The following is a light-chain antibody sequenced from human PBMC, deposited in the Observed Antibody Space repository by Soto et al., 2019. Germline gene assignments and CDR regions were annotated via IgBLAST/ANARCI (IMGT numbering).Light chain of an antibody. CDR2: GAS. J-gene: IGKJ1*01. Sequence: EIVMTQSPATLSVSPGERATLSCRASQSVSSSYLAWYQQKPGQAPRLLIYGASSRATGIPDRFSGSGSGTDFTLTISRLEPEDFAVYYCQQYGSPPLTFGQGTKVDIK. CDR1: QSVSSSY. V-gene: IGKV3-20*01. CDR3: QQYGSPPLT.